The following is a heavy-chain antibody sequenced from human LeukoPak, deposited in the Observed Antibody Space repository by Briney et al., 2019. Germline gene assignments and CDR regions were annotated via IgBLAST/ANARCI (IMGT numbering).Heavy chain of an antibody. J-gene: IGHJ4*02. CDR3: ARDGLSTVVASLDY. D-gene: IGHD4-23*01. Sequence: GGSLRLSCAASGFTFSSYGMHWVRQAPGKGLEWVAVIWYDGSNKYYADSVKGRFTISRDNSKNTLYLQMNSLRAEDTAVYYCARDGLSTVVASLDYWGQGTLVTVSS. CDR1: GFTFSSYG. V-gene: IGHV3-33*01. CDR2: IWYDGSNK.